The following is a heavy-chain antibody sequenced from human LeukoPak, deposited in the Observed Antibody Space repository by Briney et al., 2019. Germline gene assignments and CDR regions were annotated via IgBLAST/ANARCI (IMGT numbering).Heavy chain of an antibody. J-gene: IGHJ4*02. V-gene: IGHV4-39*01. Sequence: PSETLSLTCTVSGGSISSSSYYWGWIRQPPGKGLEWIGSIYYSGGTYYNPSLKSRVTISVDTSKNQFSLKLSSVTAADTAVYYCAYSSGYYYDDYWGQGTLVTVSS. CDR3: AYSSGYYYDDY. D-gene: IGHD3-22*01. CDR2: IYYSGGT. CDR1: GGSISSSSYY.